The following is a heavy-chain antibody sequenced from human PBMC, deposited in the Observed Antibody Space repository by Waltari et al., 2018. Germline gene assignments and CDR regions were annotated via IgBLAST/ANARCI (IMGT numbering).Heavy chain of an antibody. CDR3: ARDLIVVVPAAIHWYFDL. J-gene: IGHJ2*01. D-gene: IGHD2-2*01. Sequence: QVQLQESGPGLVKPSQTLSLTCTVSGGSISSGDYYWSWIRQPPGKGLEWIGYIYYSGSTYYNPSLKSRVTISVDTSKNQFSLKLSSVTAADTAVYYCARDLIVVVPAAIHWYFDLWGRGTLVTVSS. V-gene: IGHV4-30-4*08. CDR1: GGSISSGDYY. CDR2: IYYSGST.